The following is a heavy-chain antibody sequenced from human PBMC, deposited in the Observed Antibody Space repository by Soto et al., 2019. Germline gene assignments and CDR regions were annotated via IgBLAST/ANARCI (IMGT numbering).Heavy chain of an antibody. CDR1: GFTFSSYA. CDR2: ISYDGSNK. V-gene: IGHV3-30-3*01. Sequence: QVQLVESGGGVVQPGRSLRLSCAASGFTFSSYAMHWVRQAPGKGLEWVAVISYDGSNKYYADSVKGRFTISRDNSKNTLYLQMDSLRAEDTAVYYCGRDGPSGGGAATDYWGQGTLVTVSS. CDR3: GRDGPSGGGAATDY. D-gene: IGHD1-26*01. J-gene: IGHJ4*02.